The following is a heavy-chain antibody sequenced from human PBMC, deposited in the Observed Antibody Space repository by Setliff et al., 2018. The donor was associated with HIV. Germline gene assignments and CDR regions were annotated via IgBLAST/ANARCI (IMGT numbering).Heavy chain of an antibody. J-gene: IGHJ3*02. V-gene: IGHV3-23*01. CDR3: VRSGFLGAFDI. CDR1: GLPFNEYP. CDR2: IAASWPNR. D-gene: IGHD1-26*01. Sequence: PGGSLRLSCVVSGLPFNEYPMAWVRQAPGKGLEWVSSIAASWPNRYYADSVKGRFTISKDFSMNTLYLQMNSLTAEDTAVYYCVRSGFLGAFDIWGLGTTVTVSS.